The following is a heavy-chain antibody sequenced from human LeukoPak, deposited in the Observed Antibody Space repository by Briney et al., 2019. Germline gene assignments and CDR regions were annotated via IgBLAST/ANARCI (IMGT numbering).Heavy chain of an antibody. V-gene: IGHV3-74*01. CDR1: GFTFSSYW. Sequence: GRSLRLSCAASGFTFSSYWMHWVRQAPGKGLVWVSRINSDGSSTSYADSVKGRFTISRDNAKNTLYLQMNSLRAGDTAVYYCARVGGLGYGDYVFDYWGQGTLVTVSS. D-gene: IGHD4-17*01. CDR2: INSDGSST. J-gene: IGHJ4*02. CDR3: ARVGGLGYGDYVFDY.